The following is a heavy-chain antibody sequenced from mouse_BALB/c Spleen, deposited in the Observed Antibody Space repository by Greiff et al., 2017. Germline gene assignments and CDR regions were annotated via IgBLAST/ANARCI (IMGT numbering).Heavy chain of an antibody. V-gene: IGHV3-8*02. D-gene: IGHD2-2*01. CDR1: GDSITSGY. J-gene: IGHJ4*01. Sequence: VQLKESGPSLVKPSQTLSLTCSVTGDSITSGYWNWIRKFPGNKLEYMGYISYSGSTYYNPSLKSRISITRDTSKNQYYLQLNSVTTEDTATYYCARRWLPRDYAMDYWGQGTSVTVSS. CDR3: ARRWLPRDYAMDY. CDR2: ISYSGST.